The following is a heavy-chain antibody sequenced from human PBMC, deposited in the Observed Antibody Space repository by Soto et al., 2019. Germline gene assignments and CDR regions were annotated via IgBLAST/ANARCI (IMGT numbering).Heavy chain of an antibody. J-gene: IGHJ6*02. Sequence: QVQLVQSGAEVKKPGSSVKVSCKASGGTFSSYAISWVRQAPGQGLEWMGGIIPIFGTANYAQKFQGRVTITADESTSTAYMELSSLRSEDTAVYYCARGYCSGGSCDHGHYYYGMDVWGQGTTVTVSS. CDR3: ARGYCSGGSCDHGHYYYGMDV. CDR1: GGTFSSYA. CDR2: IIPIFGTA. D-gene: IGHD2-15*01. V-gene: IGHV1-69*12.